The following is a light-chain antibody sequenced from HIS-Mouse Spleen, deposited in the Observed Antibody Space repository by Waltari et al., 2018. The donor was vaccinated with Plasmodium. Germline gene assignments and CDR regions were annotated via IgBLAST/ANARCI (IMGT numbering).Light chain of an antibody. J-gene: IGLJ3*02. CDR2: EDR. CDR3: YSTDSSGNHRV. Sequence: SYELTQPPSVSVSPGQTARITCSGDALPKKYAYWYQQKSGQAPVLVIYEDRKRPSGIPERCSGSSSGTMATWTISGAQVEDEADYYCYSTDSSGNHRVFGGGTKLTVL. V-gene: IGLV3-10*01. CDR1: ALPKKY.